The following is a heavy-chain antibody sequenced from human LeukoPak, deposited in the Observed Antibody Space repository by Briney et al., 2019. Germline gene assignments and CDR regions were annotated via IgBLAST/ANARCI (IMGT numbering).Heavy chain of an antibody. CDR3: ARGGQGDGYSADEAFDM. Sequence: SQTLSLTCAISGDSVSSNSTACNWIRQSPSRGLEWLGRTYYRSMWYSDYAVSVKSRITINPDTSKNQFSLQLNSVTPEDTAVYYCARGGQGDGYSADEAFDMWGQGTMVTVSS. CDR1: GDSVSSNSTA. CDR2: TYYRSMWYS. D-gene: IGHD5-24*01. J-gene: IGHJ3*02. V-gene: IGHV6-1*01.